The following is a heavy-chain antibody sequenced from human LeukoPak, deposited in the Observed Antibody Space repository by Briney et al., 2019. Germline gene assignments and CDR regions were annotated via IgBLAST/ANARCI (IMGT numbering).Heavy chain of an antibody. J-gene: IGHJ4*02. V-gene: IGHV1-46*01. CDR3: ASNWGYYDSSGYGTDY. CDR2: INPSGGST. CDR1: GYTFTSYY. D-gene: IGHD3-22*01. Sequence: ASVKVSCKASGYTFTSYYMHWVRQAPGQGLEWMGIINPSGGSTSYAQKFQGRVTMTRDMSTSTVYMELSSLRSEDTAVYYCASNWGYYDSSGYGTDYWGQGTLVTVSS.